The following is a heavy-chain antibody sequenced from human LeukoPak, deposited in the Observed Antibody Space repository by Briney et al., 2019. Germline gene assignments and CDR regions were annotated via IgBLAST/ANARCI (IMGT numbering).Heavy chain of an antibody. V-gene: IGHV3-33*05. D-gene: IGHD2-8*01. Sequence: GGSLRLSCAASGFTFTNYGMHWVHQAPGKGLEWVAAIQYDGSKTYYGGSVKGRFTISRDTSKNTLYLQMNSLRAEDTAVYFCARDTDTNGHSSQLDPWGQGTLVTVSS. CDR2: IQYDGSKT. CDR1: GFTFTNYG. CDR3: ARDTDTNGHSSQLDP. J-gene: IGHJ5*02.